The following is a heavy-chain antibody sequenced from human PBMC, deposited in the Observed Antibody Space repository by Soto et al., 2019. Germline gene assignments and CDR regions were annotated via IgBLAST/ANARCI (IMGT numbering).Heavy chain of an antibody. J-gene: IGHJ6*02. CDR3: ARVGWLQPYYYFGIDV. V-gene: IGHV3-30*04. D-gene: IGHD5-12*01. CDR1: GFTFSSYA. Sequence: GGSLRLSCAASGFTFSSYAMHWVRQAPGKGLEWVAVISYDGKNKYYADSVKGRFTISRDNSMNTLYLQMNSLRAEDTAVYYCARVGWLQPYYYFGIDVWGQGTTVTVSS. CDR2: ISYDGKNK.